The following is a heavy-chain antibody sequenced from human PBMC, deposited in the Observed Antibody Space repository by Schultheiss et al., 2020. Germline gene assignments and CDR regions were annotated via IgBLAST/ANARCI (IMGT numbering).Heavy chain of an antibody. CDR2: ISGSGGST. CDR3: AKDPGRYYSDSSHI. V-gene: IGHV3-23*01. D-gene: IGHD3-22*01. CDR1: GFTFSSYA. Sequence: GESLKISCAASGFTFSSYAMSWVRQAPGKGLDWVSTISGSGGSTYYADSVKGRFTISRDNSKNTLYLQMNSLRAEDTAVYYCAKDPGRYYSDSSHIWGQGTLVTVSS. J-gene: IGHJ4*02.